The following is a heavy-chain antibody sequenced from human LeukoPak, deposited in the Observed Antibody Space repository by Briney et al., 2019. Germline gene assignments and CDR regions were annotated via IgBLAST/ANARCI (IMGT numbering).Heavy chain of an antibody. D-gene: IGHD1-14*01. Sequence: ASVKVSCKASGFTFTTYGISWVRQAPGQGLEWMGWISTYNGNTNTDYAQKLQGRVTMTTDTSTSTAYMELRSLRSDDTAVYYCARTKAPPDPWAWFDPWGQGTLVTV. CDR3: ARTKAPPDPWAWFDP. J-gene: IGHJ5*02. V-gene: IGHV1-18*01. CDR1: GFTFTTYG. CDR2: ISTYNGNT.